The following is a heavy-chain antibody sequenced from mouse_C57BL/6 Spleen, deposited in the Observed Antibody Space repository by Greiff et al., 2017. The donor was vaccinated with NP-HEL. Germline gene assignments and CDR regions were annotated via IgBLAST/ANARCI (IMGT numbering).Heavy chain of an antibody. CDR1: GYTFTSYW. Sequence: QVQLQQSGTELVKPGASVKLSCKASGYTFTSYWMHWVKQRPGQGLEWIGNINPSNGGTNYNEKFKSKATLTVDKSSSTAYMQLSSLTSEDSAVYYCARYRLRRGDGNYYAMDYWGQGTSVTVSS. D-gene: IGHD2-4*01. J-gene: IGHJ4*01. CDR2: INPSNGGT. V-gene: IGHV1-53*01. CDR3: ARYRLRRGDGNYYAMDY.